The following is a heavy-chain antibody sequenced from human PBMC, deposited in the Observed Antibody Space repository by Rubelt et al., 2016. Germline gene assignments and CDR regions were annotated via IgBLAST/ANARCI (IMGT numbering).Heavy chain of an antibody. V-gene: IGHV3-74*01. Sequence: GGGLVQPGGSLRLSCEASGFTFSSYWMHWVRQAPGKGLVWVSRINSDGSSTDYADSVKGRFTISRDNAKNSLYLQMNSLRAKDTAVYYCARDFGSQRGLDVWGQGTTVTVS. CDR3: ARDFGSQRGLDV. D-gene: IGHD3-3*01. J-gene: IGHJ6*02. CDR2: INSDGSST. CDR1: GFTFSSYW.